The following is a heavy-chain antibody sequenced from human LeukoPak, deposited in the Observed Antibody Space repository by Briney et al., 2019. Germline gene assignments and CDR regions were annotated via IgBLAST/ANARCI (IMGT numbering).Heavy chain of an antibody. V-gene: IGHV3-43*02. Sequence: GGSLRLSCAASGFNVAAYAMYWVRQPPGKSLEWVSLISGDSDNKYSAASVKGRFTISRDNSKNSLFLQMNSLTTEDTALYYCAIAYESGSFYRAFAYWGQGALVTVSS. CDR2: ISGDSDNK. J-gene: IGHJ4*02. D-gene: IGHD3-10*01. CDR3: AIAYESGSFYRAFAY. CDR1: GFNVAAYA.